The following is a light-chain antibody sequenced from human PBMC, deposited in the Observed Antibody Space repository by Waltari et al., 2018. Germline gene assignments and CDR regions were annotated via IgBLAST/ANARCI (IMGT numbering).Light chain of an antibody. CDR3: ASWDDSPSGRWV. Sequence: QSILTQPPPASGTPGQRVTISCSGTYSNVGNNVVNWYQQLPGTVPKLLIYRNDQRPSGVPDRFSGSKSGTSASLAISGLRSEDDAHYFCASWDDSPSGRWVFGGGTKVTVL. J-gene: IGLJ3*02. V-gene: IGLV1-47*01. CDR2: RND. CDR1: YSNVGNNV.